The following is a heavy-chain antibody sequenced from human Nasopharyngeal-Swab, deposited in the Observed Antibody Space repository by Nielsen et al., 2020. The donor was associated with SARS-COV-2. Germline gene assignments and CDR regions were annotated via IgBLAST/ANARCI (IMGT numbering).Heavy chain of an antibody. CDR3: ARGTRGYSLYWYFDL. J-gene: IGHJ2*01. CDR1: GFTVSSNY. V-gene: IGHV3-53*01. Sequence: GESLKISCAASGFTVSSNYMSWVRQAPGKGLEWVSVIYSGGSTYYADSVKGRFTISRDNSKNTLYLQMNSLRAEDTAVYYCARGTRGYSLYWYFDLWGRGTLVTVSS. CDR2: IYSGGST. D-gene: IGHD3-22*01.